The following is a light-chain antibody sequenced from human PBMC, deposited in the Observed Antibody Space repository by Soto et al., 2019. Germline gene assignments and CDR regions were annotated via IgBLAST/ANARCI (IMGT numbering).Light chain of an antibody. J-gene: IGLJ1*01. CDR1: TSDVGSYNR. CDR2: EGT. CDR3: CAFVPSTNNYV. Sequence: QSVLRPPASVSGSPGRSVTICFTRTTSDVGSYNRVSWYQQHPGKAPRVLLYEGTRRPSGVSDRFSGSKSGNTASLTISGLQAEDEADYYCCAFVPSTNNYVFGTGTKVTVL. V-gene: IGLV2-23*01.